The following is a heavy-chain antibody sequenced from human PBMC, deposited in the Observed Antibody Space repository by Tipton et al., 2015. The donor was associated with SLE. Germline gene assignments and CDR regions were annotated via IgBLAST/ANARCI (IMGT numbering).Heavy chain of an antibody. D-gene: IGHD1-26*01. CDR3: ARHIVGARGFDY. Sequence: TLSLTCTVSGGSMSSDTYFWGWIRQPPGKELEWIGSIHHNGNTYSSPSLKSRVTMSLDKSKIQVSLNLNSVTAADTAVYYCARHIVGARGFDYWGQGTLVTVSS. J-gene: IGHJ4*02. V-gene: IGHV4-39*07. CDR1: GGSMSSDTYF. CDR2: IHHNGNT.